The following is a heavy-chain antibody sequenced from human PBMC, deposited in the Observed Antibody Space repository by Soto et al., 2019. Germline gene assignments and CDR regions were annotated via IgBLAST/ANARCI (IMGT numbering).Heavy chain of an antibody. CDR1: GGSFSGYY. CDR2: INHSGST. Sequence: SETLSLTCAVYGGSFSGYYWSWIRQPPGKGLEWIGEINHSGSTNYNPSLKSRVTISVDTSKNQFSLKLSSVTAADTAVYYCAREPYCGSTSCYPDYWGQGTLVTVSS. CDR3: AREPYCGSTSCYPDY. J-gene: IGHJ4*02. D-gene: IGHD2-2*01. V-gene: IGHV4-34*01.